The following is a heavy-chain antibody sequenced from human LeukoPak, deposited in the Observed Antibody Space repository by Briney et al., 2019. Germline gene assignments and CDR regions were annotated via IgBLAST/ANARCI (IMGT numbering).Heavy chain of an antibody. CDR3: ARGSGPYTVTTWAFDI. D-gene: IGHD4-17*01. Sequence: SENLSLSCAVSGVSSSSGGYACSWIRKPPEKSLEWIGYIYHSGSTYYNPSLKSRVTISVDRSKNQFPLKLSSVTAADTAVYYCARGSGPYTVTTWAFDIWGQGTMVTVSS. CDR1: GVSSSSGGYA. CDR2: IYHSGST. V-gene: IGHV4-30-2*01. J-gene: IGHJ3*02.